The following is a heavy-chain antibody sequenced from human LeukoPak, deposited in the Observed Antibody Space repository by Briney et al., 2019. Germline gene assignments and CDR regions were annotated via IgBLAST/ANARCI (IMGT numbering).Heavy chain of an antibody. CDR1: GGTFSSYA. Sequence: ASVKVSCKASGGTFSSYAISWVRQAPGQGLEWMGRIIPILGIANYAQKFQGRVTITADKSTSTAYMELSSLRSEDTAVYYCARVGAYDYVWGTIDPWGQGTLVTVSS. CDR3: ARVGAYDYVWGTIDP. V-gene: IGHV1-69*04. J-gene: IGHJ5*02. D-gene: IGHD3-16*01. CDR2: IIPILGIA.